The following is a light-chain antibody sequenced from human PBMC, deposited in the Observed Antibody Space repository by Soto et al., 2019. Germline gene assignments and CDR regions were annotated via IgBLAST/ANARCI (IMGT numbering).Light chain of an antibody. J-gene: IGKJ3*01. CDR3: QQFNTFPHT. CDR2: DAF. Sequence: AIQLTQSPSSLSASVGDRATITCRASQDISSRLVWYQQKPGQAPKLLIYDAFTLRAGVPSRFSGSGSGTDFTLTISSLQPEDFAAYYCQQFNTFPHTFGHGTKVEIK. CDR1: QDISSR. V-gene: IGKV1-13*02.